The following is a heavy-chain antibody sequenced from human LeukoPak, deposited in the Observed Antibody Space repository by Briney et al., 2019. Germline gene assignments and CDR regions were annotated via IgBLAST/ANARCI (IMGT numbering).Heavy chain of an antibody. CDR1: GGSISSYY. CDR2: IYYSGST. V-gene: IGHV4-59*12. J-gene: IGHJ5*02. Sequence: SETLSLTCTVSGGSISSYYWSWIRQPPGKGLEWIGYIYYSGSTYYNPSLKSRVTISVDTSKNQFSLKLSSVTAADTAVYYCAGEVVGVAIDAWGQGTLVTVSS. D-gene: IGHD6-19*01. CDR3: AGEVVGVAIDA.